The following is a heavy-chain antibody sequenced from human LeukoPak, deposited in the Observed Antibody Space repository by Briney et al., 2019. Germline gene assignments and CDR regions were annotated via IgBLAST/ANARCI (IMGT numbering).Heavy chain of an antibody. J-gene: IGHJ4*02. V-gene: IGHV3-23*01. D-gene: IGHD6-13*01. CDR1: GFTFSSYA. CDR3: AKEKPKAAPGYYFDS. Sequence: GGSLRLSCSASGFTFSSYAMSWVRQAPGKGLEWVSAIAGTGVNTYYADSVKGRFTISRDNSQNTLYLQMNSLRAEDRAIYFCAKEKPKAAPGYYFDSWGQGTLVTVSS. CDR2: IAGTGVNT.